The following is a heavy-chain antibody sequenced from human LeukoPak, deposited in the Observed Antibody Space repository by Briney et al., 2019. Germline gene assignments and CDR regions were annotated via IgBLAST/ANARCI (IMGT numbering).Heavy chain of an antibody. CDR1: GGTFSSYT. D-gene: IGHD3-22*01. Sequence: SVKVSCKASGGTFSSYTISWVRQAPGQGLEWMGRIIPILGIANYAQKFQGRVTITADKSTSTAYMELSSLRSEDTAVYYCARGSYYDSSGYYIDYWGQGTLVTVSS. CDR3: ARGSYYDSSGYYIDY. J-gene: IGHJ4*02. V-gene: IGHV1-69*02. CDR2: IIPILGIA.